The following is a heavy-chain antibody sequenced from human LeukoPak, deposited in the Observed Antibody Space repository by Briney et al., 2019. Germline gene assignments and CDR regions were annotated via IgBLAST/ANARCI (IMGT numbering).Heavy chain of an antibody. CDR2: RNQGGSVK. J-gene: IGHJ4*02. CDR1: GFSFRDVW. CDR3: ARFGYSGWNLEY. Sequence: PGGSLRLSCAASGFSFRDVWMTWVRQAPGKGLEWVANRNQGGSVKYYVDSVKGRFTISRDDAKSSLYVQMNSLRDEDTAVYYCARFGYSGWNLEYWGQGTLVTVSS. D-gene: IGHD5-12*01. V-gene: IGHV3-7*01.